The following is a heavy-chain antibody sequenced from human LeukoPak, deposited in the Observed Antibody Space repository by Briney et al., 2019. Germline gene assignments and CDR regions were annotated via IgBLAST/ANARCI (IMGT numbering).Heavy chain of an antibody. D-gene: IGHD6-6*01. CDR2: ISGSGGST. CDR1: GFTFSSYA. CDR3: AKDVVRVSSKGWFDP. J-gene: IGHJ5*02. Sequence: QPGGSLRLSCVASGFTFSSYAISWVRQAPGKGLEWVSTISGSGGSTYYADSVKGRFTISRDNSKNTLYLQMNSLRAEDTAVYYCAKDVVRVSSKGWFDPWGQGTLVSVSS. V-gene: IGHV3-23*01.